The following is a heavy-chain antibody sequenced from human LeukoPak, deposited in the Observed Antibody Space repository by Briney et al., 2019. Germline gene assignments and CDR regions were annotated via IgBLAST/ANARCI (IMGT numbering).Heavy chain of an antibody. J-gene: IGHJ4*02. Sequence: GESLKISCKGSGYSFTTYWIGWVRQMPGKGLEWIGIIFPGDSDTTYSPSLQGQVTISADTSINTAYLQWSSLRASDTAMYYCATSESQTRFDYWGQGTPVTVSS. CDR1: GYSFTTYW. CDR2: IFPGDSDT. D-gene: IGHD1/OR15-1a*01. V-gene: IGHV5-51*01. CDR3: ATSESQTRFDY.